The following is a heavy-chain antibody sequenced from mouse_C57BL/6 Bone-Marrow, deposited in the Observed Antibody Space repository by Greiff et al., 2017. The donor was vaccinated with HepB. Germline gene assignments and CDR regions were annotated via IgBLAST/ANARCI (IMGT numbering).Heavy chain of an antibody. CDR3: ARSRGNYRYYAMDY. J-gene: IGHJ4*01. V-gene: IGHV1-26*01. Sequence: EVQLQQSGPELVKPGASVKISCKASGYTFTDYYMNWVKQSHGKSLEWIGDINPNNGGTSYNQKFKGKATLTFDKSSSTAYMERRSLTSEDSAVYYCARSRGNYRYYAMDYWGQGTSVTVSS. CDR2: INPNNGGT. CDR1: GYTFTDYY. D-gene: IGHD2-1*01.